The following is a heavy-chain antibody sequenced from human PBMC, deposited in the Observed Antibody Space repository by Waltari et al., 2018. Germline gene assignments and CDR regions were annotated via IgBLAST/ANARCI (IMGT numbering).Heavy chain of an antibody. CDR3: AKASQGGDAFDI. CDR2: ISYDGSNK. Sequence: QVQLVESGGGVVQPGRSLRLSCAASGFTFSSDGMPRVRQAPGKGLGWVAVISYDGSNKYYADSVKGRFTISRDNSKNTLYLQMNSLRAEDTAVYYCAKASQGGDAFDIWGQGTMVTVSS. V-gene: IGHV3-30*18. CDR1: GFTFSSDG. J-gene: IGHJ3*02. D-gene: IGHD1-26*01.